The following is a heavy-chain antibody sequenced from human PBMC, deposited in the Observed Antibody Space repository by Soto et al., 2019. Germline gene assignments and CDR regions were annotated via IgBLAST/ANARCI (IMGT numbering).Heavy chain of an antibody. Sequence: QVQLVESGGGVVQPGRSLRLSCAASGFTFSSYGMHWVRQAPGKGLEWVAVISYDGSNKYYADSVKGRFTISRDNSKNTLYLQMNSLRAEDTAVYYCAKIGGYCTNGVCSNYYYGMDVWGQGTTVTVSS. CDR3: AKIGGYCTNGVCSNYYYGMDV. D-gene: IGHD2-8*01. CDR2: ISYDGSNK. J-gene: IGHJ6*02. V-gene: IGHV3-30*18. CDR1: GFTFSSYG.